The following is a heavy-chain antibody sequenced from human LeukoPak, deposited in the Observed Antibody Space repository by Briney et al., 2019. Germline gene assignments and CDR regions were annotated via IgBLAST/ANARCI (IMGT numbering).Heavy chain of an antibody. CDR2: ICGTGGST. Sequence: GGSLRLSCAASGFTFSSYGMSRVRQAPGKGLEWVSAICGTGGSTFYAESVKGRVTISRDNSKNTLYLQMNSLRAEDTAVYYCAKDLTPRDSRSWYTDAFDIWGQGTMVTVSS. CDR1: GFTFSSYG. D-gene: IGHD6-13*01. V-gene: IGHV3-23*01. CDR3: AKDLTPRDSRSWYTDAFDI. J-gene: IGHJ3*02.